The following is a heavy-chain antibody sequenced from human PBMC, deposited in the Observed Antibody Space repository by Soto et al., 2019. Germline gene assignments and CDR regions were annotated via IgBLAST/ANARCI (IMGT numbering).Heavy chain of an antibody. V-gene: IGHV4-30-2*01. Sequence: PSETLSLTCAVSGGSISSGGYSWSWIRQPPGKGLEWIGYIYHSGSTYYNPSLKSRVTISVDRSKNQFSLKLSSVTAADTAVYYCARHDPRGGSGRYYDLYYYSYYGMDVWGQGNTVTVSS. CDR3: ARHDPRGGSGRYYDLYYYSYYGMDV. CDR1: GGSISSGGYS. CDR2: IYHSGST. D-gene: IGHD3-10*01. J-gene: IGHJ6*02.